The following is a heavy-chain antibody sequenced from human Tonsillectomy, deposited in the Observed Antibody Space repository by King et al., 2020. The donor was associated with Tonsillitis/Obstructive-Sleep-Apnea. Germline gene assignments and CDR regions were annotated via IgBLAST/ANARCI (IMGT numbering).Heavy chain of an antibody. CDR3: ARGRYYYGSGSYSWFDP. V-gene: IGHV1-8*01. CDR1: GYTFTSYD. J-gene: IGHJ5*02. Sequence: VQLVESGAEVKKPGASVKVSCKASGYTFTSYDINWVRQATGQGLEWMGWMNPNSGNTGYAQKFQGRVTMTRNTSTSTAYMALSSLRSEDTAVYYCARGRYYYGSGSYSWFDPWGQGTLVTVSS. CDR2: MNPNSGNT. D-gene: IGHD3-10*01.